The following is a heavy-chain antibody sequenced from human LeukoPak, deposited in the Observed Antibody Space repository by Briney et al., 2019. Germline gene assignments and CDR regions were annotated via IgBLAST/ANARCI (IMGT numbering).Heavy chain of an antibody. CDR1: GFTFSSYS. CDR3: ARDTEYSSSSFILYYYGMDV. CDR2: ISSSSSYI. D-gene: IGHD6-6*01. Sequence: GGSLRLSCAASGFTFSSYSMNWVRQAPGKGLEWVSSISSSSSYIYYADSVKGRFTISRDNAKNSLYLQMNSLRAEDTAVYYCARDTEYSSSSFILYYYGMDVWGQRTTVTVSS. J-gene: IGHJ6*02. V-gene: IGHV3-21*01.